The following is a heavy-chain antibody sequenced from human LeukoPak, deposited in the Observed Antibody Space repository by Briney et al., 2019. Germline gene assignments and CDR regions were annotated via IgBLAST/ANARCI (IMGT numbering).Heavy chain of an antibody. J-gene: IGHJ5*02. D-gene: IGHD2-2*01. CDR2: INPTSGAT. V-gene: IGHV1-2*02. Sequence: GASVKVSCKASGYTFTDYHMHWVRQAPGQGLEWMGWINPTSGATNYAQRFQGRVTMTRDTSISTAYMELSRLRSDDTAVYYCAKDSADFVVVSAALWGNCFDPWGQGTLVTVSS. CDR3: AKDSADFVVVSAALWGNCFDP. CDR1: GYTFTDYH.